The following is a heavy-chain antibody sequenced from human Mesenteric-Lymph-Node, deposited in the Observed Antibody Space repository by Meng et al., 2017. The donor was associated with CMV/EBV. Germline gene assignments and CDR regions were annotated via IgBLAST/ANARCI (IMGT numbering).Heavy chain of an antibody. CDR1: GYTFTSSD. CDR3: ARGDYYGSGSDY. J-gene: IGHJ4*02. D-gene: IGHD3-10*01. CDR2: MNTNSGNT. Sequence: CKASGYTFTSSDIDWVRQGTGQGLEWMGWMNTNSGNTGYTRKFQGRVTMTRSTSISTAYMELSSLRSEDTAVYYCARGDYYGSGSDYWGQGTLVTVSS. V-gene: IGHV1-8*01.